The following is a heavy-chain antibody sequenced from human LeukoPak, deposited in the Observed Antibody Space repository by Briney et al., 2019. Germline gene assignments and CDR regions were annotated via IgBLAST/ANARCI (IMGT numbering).Heavy chain of an antibody. CDR3: AETASYCGGDCYGGLDY. D-gene: IGHD2-21*01. V-gene: IGHV1-69*05. J-gene: IGHJ4*02. CDR1: GGTFSSYA. CDR2: IIPISDTS. Sequence: SVKVSCKASGGTFSSYAISWVRQGPGQGLEWMGGIIPISDTSNYAQKFQGRVTITTDESTSTAYMELSSLRSEDTAVYYCAETASYCGGDCYGGLDYWGQGTLVTVSS.